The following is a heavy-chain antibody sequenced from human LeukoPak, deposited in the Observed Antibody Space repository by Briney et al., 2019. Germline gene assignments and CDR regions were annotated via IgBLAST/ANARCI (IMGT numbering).Heavy chain of an antibody. V-gene: IGHV3-23*01. CDR2: ISGRGDNT. CDR1: GFAFSGFA. D-gene: IGHD4-17*01. CDR3: ARGRGGDYVPSRFDY. Sequence: GGSLRLSCSGSGFAFSGFAMGWVRQAPGKGPEWVSSISGRGDNTYYADSVEGRFTVSRDNTKNTLYLQMNSLRAEDTALYYCARGRGGDYVPSRFDYWGQGTLVTVSS. J-gene: IGHJ4*02.